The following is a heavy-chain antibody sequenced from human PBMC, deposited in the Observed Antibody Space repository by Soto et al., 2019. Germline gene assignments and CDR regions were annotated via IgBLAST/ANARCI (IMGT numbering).Heavy chain of an antibody. CDR2: IYYSGST. J-gene: IGHJ5*02. Sequence: SETLSLTCTVSGGSISSYYWSWIRQPPGKGLEWIVYIYYSGSTNYNPSLNSRVTRSVDTSKNQFSLKMSSVTAADTGVYYCARSYKDGWTNYNWFDPWGQGTLVTVSS. V-gene: IGHV4-59*12. CDR3: ARSYKDGWTNYNWFDP. D-gene: IGHD6-19*01. CDR1: GGSISSYY.